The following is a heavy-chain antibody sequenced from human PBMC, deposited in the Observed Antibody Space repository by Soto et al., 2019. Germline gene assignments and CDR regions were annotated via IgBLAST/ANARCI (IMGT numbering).Heavy chain of an antibody. CDR1: GFTFSSYA. CDR3: AKAGGDSSGYYYGSGDAFEI. D-gene: IGHD3-22*01. V-gene: IGHV3-23*01. Sequence: GGSLRLSCAASGFTFSSYAMSWVRQAPGKGLEWVSAISGSGGSTYYADSVKGRFTISRDNSKNTLYLQMNSLRAEDTAVYYCAKAGGDSSGYYYGSGDAFEIWGQGTLVTVSS. CDR2: ISGSGGST. J-gene: IGHJ3*02.